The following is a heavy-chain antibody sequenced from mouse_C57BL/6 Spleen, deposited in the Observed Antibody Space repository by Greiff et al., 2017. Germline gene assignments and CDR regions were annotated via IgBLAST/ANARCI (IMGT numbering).Heavy chain of an antibody. CDR2: ISSGGSYT. J-gene: IGHJ4*01. V-gene: IGHV5-6*02. D-gene: IGHD2-2*01. CDR1: GFTFSSYG. Sequence: EVKLVESGGDLVKPGGSLKLSCAASGFTFSSYGMSWVRQTPDKRLEWVATISSGGSYTYYPDSVKGRFTISRDNAKNTLYLQMSSLKSEDTAMYYCASRGYDGDYYAMDYWGQGTSVTVSS. CDR3: ASRGYDGDYYAMDY.